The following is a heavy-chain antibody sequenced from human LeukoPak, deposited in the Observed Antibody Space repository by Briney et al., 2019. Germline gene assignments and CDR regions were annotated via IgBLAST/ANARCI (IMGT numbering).Heavy chain of an antibody. Sequence: SETLSLTCTVSGGSISSYYWSWIRQPPGKGLEWIGYIYYSGSANYHPSLKSRVTILVDTSKNRFSLRLSSVTAADTAVYYCARVTGYMVEDYFDYWGQGTLVTVSS. CDR3: ARVTGYMVEDYFDY. V-gene: IGHV4-59*01. CDR1: GGSISSYY. J-gene: IGHJ4*02. CDR2: IYYSGSA. D-gene: IGHD6-13*01.